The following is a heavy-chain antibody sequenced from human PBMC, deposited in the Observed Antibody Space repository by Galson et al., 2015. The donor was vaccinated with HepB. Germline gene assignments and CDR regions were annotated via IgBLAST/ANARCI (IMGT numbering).Heavy chain of an antibody. Sequence: SVKVSCKASGYTFTSYGISWVRQAPGQGLEWMGWISAYNGNTNYAQKLQGRVTMTTDTSTSTAYMELRSLRSDDTAVYYCARFNRGNSGWDYFDYWGQGTLVTVSS. CDR3: ARFNRGNSGWDYFDY. D-gene: IGHD6-19*01. J-gene: IGHJ4*02. CDR2: ISAYNGNT. V-gene: IGHV1-18*01. CDR1: GYTFTSYG.